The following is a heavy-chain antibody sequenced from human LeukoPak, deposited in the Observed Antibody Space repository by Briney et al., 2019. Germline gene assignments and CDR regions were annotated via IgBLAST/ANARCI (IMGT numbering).Heavy chain of an antibody. J-gene: IGHJ4*02. CDR3: VRSLDY. CDR2: IYSGDIT. V-gene: IGHV3-53*01. CDR1: GFTVNNNY. Sequence: GGSLRLSCAASGFTVNNNYMSWVRQAPGKGLEWVSVIYSGDITYYADSVKGRFTISRDNSKNTLYLQMNSLRAEDTAVYYCVRSLDYWGQGTLVTVSS.